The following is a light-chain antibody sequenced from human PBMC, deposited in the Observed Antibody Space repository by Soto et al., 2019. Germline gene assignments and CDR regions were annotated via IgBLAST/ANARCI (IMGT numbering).Light chain of an antibody. Sequence: DIQMTQSPSTLSASVGYRVTITCRSSQSISSWLAWYQQKPGRAPRLLIDDVSNLESGVPSRFSASGPGTEFTLTITSLQPEDFAIYYCQQYDSSRTFGKGTKV. CDR2: DVS. CDR3: QQYDSSRT. J-gene: IGKJ1*01. CDR1: QSISSW. V-gene: IGKV1-5*01.